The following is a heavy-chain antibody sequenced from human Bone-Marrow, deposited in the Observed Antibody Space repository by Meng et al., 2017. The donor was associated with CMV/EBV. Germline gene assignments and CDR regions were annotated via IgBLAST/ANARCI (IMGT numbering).Heavy chain of an antibody. Sequence: GGPLRLSCAASGFTFSNAWMSWVRQAPGKGLEWVGRIKSKTDGGTTDYAAPVKGRFTISRDDSKNTLYLQMNSLKTEDTAVYYCTTGSIAAATFGYWGQGTRVTVSS. J-gene: IGHJ4*02. CDR3: TTGSIAAATFGY. D-gene: IGHD6-13*01. V-gene: IGHV3-15*01. CDR1: GFTFSNAW. CDR2: IKSKTDGGTT.